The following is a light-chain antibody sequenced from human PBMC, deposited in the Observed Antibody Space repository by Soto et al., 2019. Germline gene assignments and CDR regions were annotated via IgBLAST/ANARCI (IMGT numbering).Light chain of an antibody. V-gene: IGKV3-20*01. CDR2: GAS. J-gene: IGKJ1*01. CDR3: QQYGSSRWT. Sequence: EIVLTQSPGTLSLSPGERATLSCRASQSVSGSYLAWYQQRPGQAPRLLIYGASSRATGIPDRFSGSGSGTDFTLTITRLEPEDFAVYYCQQYGSSRWTFGLGTKVDIK. CDR1: QSVSGSY.